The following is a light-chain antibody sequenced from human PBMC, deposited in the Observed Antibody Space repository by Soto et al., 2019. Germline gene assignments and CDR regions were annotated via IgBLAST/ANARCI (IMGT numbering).Light chain of an antibody. Sequence: EVVLTQSPATLSVSPGDRATLSCRASQSVSRNLAWYQQKPGQAPRLLIYGASTSATGVPARFSGSGSATEFTLSLSSLQSEDVAVYYCQQYGDWPPETFGQGTKLEI. CDR3: QQYGDWPPET. J-gene: IGKJ2*01. CDR1: QSVSRN. V-gene: IGKV3-15*01. CDR2: GAS.